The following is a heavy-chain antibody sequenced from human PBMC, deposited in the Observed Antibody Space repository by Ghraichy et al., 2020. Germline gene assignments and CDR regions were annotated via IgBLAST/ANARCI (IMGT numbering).Heavy chain of an antibody. J-gene: IGHJ6*02. CDR2: IRSTPYGGTT. V-gene: IGHV3-49*03. D-gene: IGHD3-3*01. CDR3: SRDSPFDFWSGYRGFYYYGMDV. Sequence: GESLNISCTASGFTFGDYAMNWFRQAPGKGLEWVGFIRSTPYGGTTEYAASVKGRFTISRDDSKSIAYLEMNSLKTEDTAVYYCSRDSPFDFWSGYRGFYYYGMDVWGQGTTVTVSS. CDR1: GFTFGDYA.